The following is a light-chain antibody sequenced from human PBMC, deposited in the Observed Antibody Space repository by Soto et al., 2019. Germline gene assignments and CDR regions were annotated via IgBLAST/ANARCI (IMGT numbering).Light chain of an antibody. CDR2: DAY. CDR3: QQRHMWPIT. J-gene: IGKJ5*01. Sequence: TQSPSSLSASVGDRVNITCRASQSFRGLLAWYQQKPGQAPRLLIYDAYNRATGIPPRFSGSGSGTDFTLTISSLEPEDSAVYYCQQRHMWPITFGQGTRLEIK. CDR1: QSFRGL. V-gene: IGKV3-11*01.